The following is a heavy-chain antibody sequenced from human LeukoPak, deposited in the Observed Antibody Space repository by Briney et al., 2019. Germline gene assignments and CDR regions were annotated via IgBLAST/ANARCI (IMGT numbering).Heavy chain of an antibody. J-gene: IGHJ4*02. V-gene: IGHV3-11*01. Sequence: PGGSLRLSCAASGFSFSDYYMNWTRQAPGKGLEWVSYSSSSGSSTYYADSVKGRFTISRDYAKNALFLQMNSLRAEDTAVYYCTAAPNTTPGSLGHWGQGTLVTVSS. CDR2: SSSSGSST. CDR1: GFSFSDYY. D-gene: IGHD6-25*01. CDR3: TAAPNTTPGSLGH.